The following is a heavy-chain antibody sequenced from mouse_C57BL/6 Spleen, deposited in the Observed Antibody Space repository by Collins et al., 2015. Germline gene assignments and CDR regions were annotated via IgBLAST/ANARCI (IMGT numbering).Heavy chain of an antibody. D-gene: IGHD1-1*01. CDR1: GYSITSGYY. CDR2: ISYDGSN. CDR3: AREPFYGSSYWWYFDV. J-gene: IGHJ1*03. Sequence: DVQLQESGPGLVKPSQSLSLTCSVTGYSITSGYYWNWIRQFPGNKLEWMGYISYDGSNNYNPSLKNRISITRDTSKNQFFLKLNSVTIEDTATYYCAREPFYGSSYWWYFDVWGTGTTVTVSS. V-gene: IGHV3-6*01.